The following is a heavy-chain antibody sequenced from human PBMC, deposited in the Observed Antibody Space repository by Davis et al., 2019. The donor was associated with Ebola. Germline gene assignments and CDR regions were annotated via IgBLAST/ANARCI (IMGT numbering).Heavy chain of an antibody. CDR3: AKVDGDYLAFYYYGMDV. V-gene: IGHV3-7*01. Sequence: GGSLRLSCAASGFTFSSYWMSWVRQAPGKGLEWVANIKQDGSEKYYADSVKGRFTISRDNSKNTLYLQMNSLRAEDTAVYYCAKVDGDYLAFYYYGMDVWGQGTTVTVSS. CDR2: IKQDGSEK. J-gene: IGHJ6*02. D-gene: IGHD4-17*01. CDR1: GFTFSSYW.